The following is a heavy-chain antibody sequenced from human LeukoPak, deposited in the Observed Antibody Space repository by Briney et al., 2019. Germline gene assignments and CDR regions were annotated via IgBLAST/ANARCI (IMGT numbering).Heavy chain of an antibody. Sequence: SETLSLTCTGSGGSISSYYWSWIRQPPGKGLEWIGYIYYSGSTNYNPSLKSRVTISVDTSKNQFSLKLSSVTAADTAVYYCARNIGITGSYRYTAFDYWGQGTLVTVSS. CDR1: GGSISSYY. D-gene: IGHD3-16*02. CDR3: ARNIGITGSYRYTAFDY. CDR2: IYYSGST. V-gene: IGHV4-59*08. J-gene: IGHJ4*02.